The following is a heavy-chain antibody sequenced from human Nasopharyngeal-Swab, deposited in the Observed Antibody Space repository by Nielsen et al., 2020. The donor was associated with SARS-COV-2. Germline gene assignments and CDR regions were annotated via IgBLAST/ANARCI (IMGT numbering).Heavy chain of an antibody. CDR1: GGSISSSNW. J-gene: IGHJ4*02. CDR2: IYHSGST. Sequence: SETLSLTCAVSGGSISSSNWWSWVRQPPGKGLEWIGEIYHSGSTNYNPSLKSRVTISVDKSKNQFSLKLSSVTAADTAVYYCARGENSSSWYLDYWGQGTLVTVSS. V-gene: IGHV4-4*02. CDR3: ARGENSSSWYLDY. D-gene: IGHD6-13*01.